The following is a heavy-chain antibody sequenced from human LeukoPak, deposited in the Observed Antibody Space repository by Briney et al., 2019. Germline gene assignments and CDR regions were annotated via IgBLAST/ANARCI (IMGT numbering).Heavy chain of an antibody. Sequence: PGGSLRLSCAASGFTVDTTYMTWVRQAPGKGLEWVSILYSGGTTYYADSVKGRFTISRDNSENTLYLQMNSLRAEDTAVYYCAKISGVGSGSYYWFDLWGQGTLVTVSS. V-gene: IGHV3-66*01. CDR3: AKISGVGSGSYYWFDL. CDR1: GFTVDTTY. CDR2: LYSGGTT. D-gene: IGHD3-10*01. J-gene: IGHJ5*02.